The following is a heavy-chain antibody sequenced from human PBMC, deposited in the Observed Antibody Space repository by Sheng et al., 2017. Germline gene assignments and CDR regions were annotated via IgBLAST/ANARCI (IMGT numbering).Heavy chain of an antibody. D-gene: IGHD3-9*01. CDR1: GGSISSSDYY. Sequence: QLQLQESGPGLVKPSETLSLTCTVSGGSISSSDYYWGWIRQPPGKGLEWIGTIYYTGSTYYNPSLKSRVTISVDTSKNQFSLKLSSVTAADTALYYCATSSTIARGFDPWGPGEPLVTGLL. CDR3: ATSSTIARGFDP. J-gene: IGHJ5*02. V-gene: IGHV4-39*07. CDR2: IYYTGST.